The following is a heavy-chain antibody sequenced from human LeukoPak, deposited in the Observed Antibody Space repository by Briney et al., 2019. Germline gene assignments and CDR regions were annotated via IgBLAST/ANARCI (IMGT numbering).Heavy chain of an antibody. Sequence: GGSLKLSCAASGFTFSSYSMNWVRQAPGKGLEWVSYISSSSSTIYYADSVKGRFTISRDNAKNSLYLQMNSLRAEDTAVYYCAREYCSSTSCHNWFDPWGQGTLVTVSS. V-gene: IGHV3-48*04. D-gene: IGHD2-2*01. CDR3: AREYCSSTSCHNWFDP. CDR1: GFTFSSYS. J-gene: IGHJ5*02. CDR2: ISSSSSTI.